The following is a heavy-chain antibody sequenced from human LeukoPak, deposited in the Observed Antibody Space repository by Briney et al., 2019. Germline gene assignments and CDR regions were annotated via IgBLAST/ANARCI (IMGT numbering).Heavy chain of an antibody. CDR2: INWNGGST. Sequence: PGGSLRLSCAASGFTFSTSWMTWVRQAPGKGLEWVSGINWNGGSTGYADSVKGRFTISRDNAKNSLYLQMNSLRAEDTALYYCARGLYSGSYFDYWGQGTLVTVSS. CDR3: ARGLYSGSYFDY. CDR1: GFTFSTSW. V-gene: IGHV3-20*04. D-gene: IGHD1-26*01. J-gene: IGHJ4*02.